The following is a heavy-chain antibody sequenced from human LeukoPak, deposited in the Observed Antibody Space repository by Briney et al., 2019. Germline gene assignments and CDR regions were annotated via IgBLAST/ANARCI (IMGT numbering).Heavy chain of an antibody. D-gene: IGHD3-22*01. V-gene: IGHV4-59*01. CDR2: IYYSGST. CDR3: ANFKQPITMIGPGWFDP. J-gene: IGHJ5*02. Sequence: SETLSLTCTVSGGSISSYYWSWIRQPPGKGLEWIGYIYYSGSTNYNPSLKSRVTISVDTSKNQFSLKLSSVTAADTAVYYCANFKQPITMIGPGWFDPWGQGTLVAVSS. CDR1: GGSISSYY.